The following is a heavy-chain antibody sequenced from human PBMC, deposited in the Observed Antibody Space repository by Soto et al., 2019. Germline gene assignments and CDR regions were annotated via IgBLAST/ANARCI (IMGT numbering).Heavy chain of an antibody. Sequence: PGGSLRLSCAASGFTVSSNYMSWVRQAPGKGLEWVSAISDSGGSTYYADSVKGRFTISRDNSKNTLYLQMNSLRAEDTAIYYCAKGGTVTFDYWGQGTLVTVSS. CDR3: AKGGTVTFDY. CDR1: GFTVSSNY. V-gene: IGHV3-23*01. J-gene: IGHJ4*02. CDR2: ISDSGGST. D-gene: IGHD1-1*01.